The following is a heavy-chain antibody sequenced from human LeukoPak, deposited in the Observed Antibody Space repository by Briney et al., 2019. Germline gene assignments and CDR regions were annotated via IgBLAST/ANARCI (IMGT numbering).Heavy chain of an antibody. CDR3: AKGGMGLSYCSGGSCYVREKAGQAGY. D-gene: IGHD2-15*01. J-gene: IGHJ4*02. CDR2: IPCSDNTI. CDR1: VFTFSIYE. V-gene: IGHV3-48*03. Sequence: GGTLRLFCAASVFTFSIYEMNWVRQARGKGLELVSYIPCSDNTIYYQDSGRGRFTICRDNVKNALYVQMNIMRAEDTVVSYGAKGGMGLSYCSGGSCYVREKAGQAGYWGQGTLVTVSS.